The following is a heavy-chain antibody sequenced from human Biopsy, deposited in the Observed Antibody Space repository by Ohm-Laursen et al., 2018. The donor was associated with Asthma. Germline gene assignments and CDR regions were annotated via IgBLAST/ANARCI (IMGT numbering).Heavy chain of an antibody. CDR2: ISYSGST. D-gene: IGHD2-15*01. CDR3: ARVPTTLRYFDL. V-gene: IGHV4-61*01. Sequence: TLSLTCTVSGGSVSSGSYYWSWIRQPPGKGLAWVSYISYSGSTDYNPSLKSRFTISMDTSKNQFSLKLSSVTAADTAVYYCARVPTTLRYFDLWGRGTLVTVSS. J-gene: IGHJ2*01. CDR1: GGSVSSGSYY.